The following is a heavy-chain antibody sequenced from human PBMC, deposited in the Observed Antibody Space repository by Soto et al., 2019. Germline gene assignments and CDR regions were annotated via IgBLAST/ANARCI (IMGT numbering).Heavy chain of an antibody. CDR3: ASLRWDIVVVPAAPYYYYGMDV. D-gene: IGHD2-2*01. CDR2: ISYDGSNK. Sequence: GGSLRLSCAASGFTFSSYGMHWVRQAPGKGLEWVAVISYDGSNKYYADSVRGRFTISRDNSKNTLYLQMNSLRAEDTAVYYCASLRWDIVVVPAAPYYYYGMDVWGQGTTVTVPS. V-gene: IGHV3-30*03. CDR1: GFTFSSYG. J-gene: IGHJ6*02.